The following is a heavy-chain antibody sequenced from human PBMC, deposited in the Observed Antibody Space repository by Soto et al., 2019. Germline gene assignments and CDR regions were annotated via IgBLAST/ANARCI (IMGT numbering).Heavy chain of an antibody. D-gene: IGHD4-17*01. J-gene: IGHJ4*02. Sequence: EVQLVESGGGLVQPGGSLRLSCAASGFTFTDYWMHWVHQVPGTGLVWVSRINTDGSTTTYADSVQGRFTISRDNAKNTLYLQMNGLRPEDTAVYFCARVRNGDWYFDYWGQVTLVTISS. CDR3: ARVRNGDWYFDY. CDR1: GFTFTDYW. CDR2: INTDGSTT. V-gene: IGHV3-74*01.